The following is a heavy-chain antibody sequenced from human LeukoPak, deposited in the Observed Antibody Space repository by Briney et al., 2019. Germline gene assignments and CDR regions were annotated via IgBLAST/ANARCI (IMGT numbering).Heavy chain of an antibody. CDR2: IKSKTDDGTT. CDR1: GFTFGNAW. CDR3: TTAPIGFTMVRGLIITDF. J-gene: IGHJ4*02. D-gene: IGHD3-10*01. Sequence: GGSLRLSCAVSGFTFGNAWMSWVRQAPGKGLEWVGRIKSKTDDGTTDYAAPAKGRFTISRDDSKNTLYLQMNSLKTEDTAVYCTTAPIGFTMVRGLIITDFWGQGTLVTVSS. V-gene: IGHV3-15*01.